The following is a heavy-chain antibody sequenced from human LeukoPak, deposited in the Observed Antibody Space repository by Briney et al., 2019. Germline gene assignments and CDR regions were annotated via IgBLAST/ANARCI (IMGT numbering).Heavy chain of an antibody. CDR2: ISSSSSYI. CDR3: ARDRYDRSGYYDY. J-gene: IGHJ4*02. V-gene: IGHV3-21*01. Sequence: GSLSLSCAASGFTLSSYSMNWVRQAPGKGLEWVSSISSSSSYIHYTDSVKGRFTISRDNTKKSLYLQMNSLRAEDTAVYYCARDRYDRSGYYDYWGQGTLVTVSS. CDR1: GFTLSSYS. D-gene: IGHD3-22*01.